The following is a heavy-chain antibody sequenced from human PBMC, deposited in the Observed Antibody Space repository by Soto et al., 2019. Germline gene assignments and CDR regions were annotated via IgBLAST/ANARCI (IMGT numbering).Heavy chain of an antibody. V-gene: IGHV1-2*02. CDR2: IYPNSGDT. D-gene: IGHD5-18*01. J-gene: IGHJ4*02. Sequence: ASVKVSCKAYGYTFTAYYIHWVRQAPGQGLEWMGCIYPNSGDTAYAQQFQGRLTLTRDTSSSTAYMELNSRNSYDTAVYYCARDPLYSYGPAFDFWGQGPLFTVSS. CDR1: GYTFTAYY. CDR3: ARDPLYSYGPAFDF.